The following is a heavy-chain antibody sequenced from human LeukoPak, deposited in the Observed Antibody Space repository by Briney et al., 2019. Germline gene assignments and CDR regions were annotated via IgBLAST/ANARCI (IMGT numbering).Heavy chain of an antibody. CDR3: ARQTVTPPGRFFDY. CDR1: GGTFSSYA. Sequence: ASVKVSCKASGGTFSSYAISWVRQAPGQGLEWMGWISAYNGNTNYAQKLQGRVTMTTDTSTSTAYMELRSLRSDDTAVYYCARQTVTPPGRFFDYWGQGTLVTVSS. CDR2: ISAYNGNT. D-gene: IGHD4-17*01. V-gene: IGHV1-18*01. J-gene: IGHJ4*02.